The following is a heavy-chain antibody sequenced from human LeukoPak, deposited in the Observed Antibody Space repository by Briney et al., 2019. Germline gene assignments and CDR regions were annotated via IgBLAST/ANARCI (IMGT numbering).Heavy chain of an antibody. J-gene: IGHJ5*02. CDR1: GYTFTNYG. V-gene: IGHV1-18*01. CDR3: ARDADWFGDNNNWFDP. CDR2: SSPYNGRT. Sequence: ASVKVSCKASGYTFTNYGITWVRQAPGHGLEWMGWSSPYNGRTKYAQKVQGRVSMTTDITTTTAYMELRSLRFDDTAVYYCARDADWFGDNNNWFDPWGQGTLVTVSS. D-gene: IGHD3-10*01.